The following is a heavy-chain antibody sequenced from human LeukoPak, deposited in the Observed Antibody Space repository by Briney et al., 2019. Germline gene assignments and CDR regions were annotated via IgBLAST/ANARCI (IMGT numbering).Heavy chain of an antibody. CDR3: AKAHRQLLWFGELLLDV. J-gene: IGHJ6*04. CDR2: ISSSSSYI. D-gene: IGHD3-10*01. CDR1: GFTFSSYS. Sequence: GGSLRLSCAASGFTFSSYSMNWVRQAPGKGLEWVSSISSSSSYIYHADSVKGRLTISRDNAKNSLYLQMNSLRAEDTAVYYCAKAHRQLLWFGELLLDVWGKGTTVTISS. V-gene: IGHV3-21*04.